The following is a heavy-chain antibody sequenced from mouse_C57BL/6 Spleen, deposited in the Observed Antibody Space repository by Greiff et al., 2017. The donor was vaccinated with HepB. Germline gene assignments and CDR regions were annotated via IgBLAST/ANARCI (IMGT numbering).Heavy chain of an antibody. CDR2: INPNNGGT. CDR1: GYTFTDYN. Sequence: EVQLVESGPELVKPGASVKIPCKASGYTFTDYNMDWVKQSHGKSLEWIGDINPNNGGTIYNQKFKGKATLTVDKSSSTAYMELRSLTSEDTAVYYCAIGSYDGYYVLLAYWGQGTLVTVSA. CDR3: AIGSYDGYYVLLAY. J-gene: IGHJ3*01. D-gene: IGHD2-3*01. V-gene: IGHV1-18*01.